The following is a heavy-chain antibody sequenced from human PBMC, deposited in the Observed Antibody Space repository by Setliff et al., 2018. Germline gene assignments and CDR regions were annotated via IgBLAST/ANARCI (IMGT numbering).Heavy chain of an antibody. CDR1: GYTFTSYG. CDR2: ISAYNGNI. J-gene: IGHJ5*02. Sequence: EASVKVSCKASGYTFTSYGVSWVRQAPGQGLEWMGWISAYNGNINYAQKFQGRVTMTTDTYTSTANMELRSLGSDDTAVYYCVRAPPTVVIPPGRAFFDPWGQGTLVTVSS. CDR3: VRAPPTVVIPPGRAFFDP. D-gene: IGHD2-2*01. V-gene: IGHV1-18*01.